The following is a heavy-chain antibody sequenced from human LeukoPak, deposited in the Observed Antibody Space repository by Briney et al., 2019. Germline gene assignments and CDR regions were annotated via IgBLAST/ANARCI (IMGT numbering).Heavy chain of an antibody. Sequence: GESLKISCKGSGYSFTMYWISWVRQMPGKGLEWMGIIYPGDSDTRYSPSFQGHVTMSADKSISTAYLQWSSLKASDTAMYYCARGAAGTTPDYYYFGLDVWGQGTTVRVSS. V-gene: IGHV5-51*01. CDR2: IYPGDSDT. CDR1: GYSFTMYW. D-gene: IGHD1-7*01. J-gene: IGHJ6*02. CDR3: ARGAAGTTPDYYYFGLDV.